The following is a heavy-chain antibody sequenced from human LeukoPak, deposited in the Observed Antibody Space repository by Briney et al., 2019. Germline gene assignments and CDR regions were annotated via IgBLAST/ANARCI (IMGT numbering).Heavy chain of an antibody. CDR2: ISAYKGDT. V-gene: IGHV1-18*01. J-gene: IGHJ4*02. D-gene: IGHD5-18*01. CDR1: GYTFASYG. Sequence: ASVKVSCKASGYTFASYGITWVRQAPGQGLEWMGWISAYKGDTNYAQTLRGRVTMTTDTAASSAYLELRSLRSDDTAVYYCARSPRGYSYGYRDYWGQGTLATVSS. CDR3: ARSPRGYSYGYRDY.